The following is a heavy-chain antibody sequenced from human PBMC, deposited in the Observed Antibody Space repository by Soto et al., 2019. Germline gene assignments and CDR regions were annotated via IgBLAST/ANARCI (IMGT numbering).Heavy chain of an antibody. V-gene: IGHV3-23*01. CDR2: ISTSGSRP. D-gene: IGHD3-16*02. CDR3: AKHNDRYDYVWGTYRYIDH. J-gene: IGHJ4*02. Sequence: GSAIRCCTAAGITFSNYVMTWVRQAPRNWTEWVSSISTSGSRPYYAEYVKVRFTISRDNSKNTLYMQMNSLGVEDTAVYYCAKHNDRYDYVWGTYRYIDHWGQGTMVTVSS. CDR1: GITFSNYV.